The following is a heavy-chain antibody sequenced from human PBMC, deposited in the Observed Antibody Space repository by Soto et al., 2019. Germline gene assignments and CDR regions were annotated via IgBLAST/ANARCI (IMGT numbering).Heavy chain of an antibody. D-gene: IGHD3-10*01. V-gene: IGHV2-5*02. J-gene: IGHJ4*02. CDR2: IYWDDDK. Sequence: SGPTLVNPTQTLTLTCTFSGFSLSTSGVGVGWIRQPPGKALEWLALIYWDDDKRYSPSLKSRLTITKDTSKNQVVLTMTNMDPVDTATYYFAHSFPGSYYLPILGPGIFDYWGQGTLVTVSS. CDR3: AHSFPGSYYLPILGPGIFDY. CDR1: GFSLSTSGVG.